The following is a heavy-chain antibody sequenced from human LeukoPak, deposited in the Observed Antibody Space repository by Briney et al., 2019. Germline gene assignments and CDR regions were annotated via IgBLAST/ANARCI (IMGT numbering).Heavy chain of an antibody. CDR1: GGSISSSSYY. CDR3: AREFTIVRGGPFDY. D-gene: IGHD3-10*01. J-gene: IGHJ4*02. CDR2: IYSTGST. V-gene: IGHV4-39*07. Sequence: SETLSLTCTVSGGSISSSSYYWGWIRQPPGKGLEWIGSIYSTGSTYYNPSLKSRVTISVDTSKNRFSLRLSSVTAADTAMYYCAREFTIVRGGPFDYWGQGTLVTVSS.